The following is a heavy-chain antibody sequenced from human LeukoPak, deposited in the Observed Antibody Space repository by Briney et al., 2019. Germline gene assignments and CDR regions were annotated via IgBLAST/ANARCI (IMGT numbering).Heavy chain of an antibody. J-gene: IGHJ4*02. CDR2: IYYSGST. Sequence: SETLSLTCTVSGGSISSYYWSWIRQPPGKGLEWIGYIYYSGSTNYNPSLKSRVTISVDTSKNRFSLKLSSVTAADTAVYYCARQGDCSSTSCPFDYWGQGTLVTVSS. CDR1: GGSISSYY. V-gene: IGHV4-59*08. D-gene: IGHD2-2*01. CDR3: ARQGDCSSTSCPFDY.